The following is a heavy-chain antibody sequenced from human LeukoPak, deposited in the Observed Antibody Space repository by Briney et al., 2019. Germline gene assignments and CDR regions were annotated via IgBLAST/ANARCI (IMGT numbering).Heavy chain of an antibody. CDR2: IHYSGST. CDR1: GGSISSYY. D-gene: IGHD3-22*01. J-gene: IGHJ4*02. Sequence: SETLSLTCTVSGGSISSYYWSWIRQPPGKGLEWIGYIHYSGSTNSKPSLKSRVTISVDTSKNQFCLKLSSVTAADTAVYYCARSTSGGYYYALDYWGQGTLVTVSS. CDR3: ARSTSGGYYYALDY. V-gene: IGHV4-59*08.